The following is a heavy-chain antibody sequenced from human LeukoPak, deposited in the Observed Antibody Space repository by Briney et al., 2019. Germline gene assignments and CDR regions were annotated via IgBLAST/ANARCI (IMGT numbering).Heavy chain of an antibody. J-gene: IGHJ4*02. CDR2: ISGSGGST. CDR3: AKDQGVYGILWWPGY. V-gene: IGHV3-23*01. D-gene: IGHD2-21*01. CDR1: GFTFSSYG. Sequence: GGTLRLSCAASGFTFSSYGMSWVRQAPGKGLEWVSAISGSGGSTYYADSVKGRFTISRDNSKNTLYLQMNSLRAEDTAVYYCAKDQGVYGILWWPGYWGQGTLVTVSS.